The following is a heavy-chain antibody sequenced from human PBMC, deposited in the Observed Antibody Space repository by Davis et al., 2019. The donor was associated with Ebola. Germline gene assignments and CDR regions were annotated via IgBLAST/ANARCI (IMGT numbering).Heavy chain of an antibody. CDR2: INHSGST. Sequence: PSETLSLTCTVSGGSISSYYWSWIRQPPGKGLEWIGEINHSGSTNYNPSLKSRVTISVDTSKNQFSLKLSSVTAADTAVYYCARYNWNPFDYWGQGTLVTVSS. V-gene: IGHV4-34*01. CDR3: ARYNWNPFDY. D-gene: IGHD1-20*01. CDR1: GGSISSYY. J-gene: IGHJ4*02.